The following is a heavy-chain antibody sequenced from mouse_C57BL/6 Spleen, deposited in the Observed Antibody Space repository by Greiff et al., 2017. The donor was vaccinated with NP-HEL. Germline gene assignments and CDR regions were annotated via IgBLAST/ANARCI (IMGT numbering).Heavy chain of an antibody. CDR3: ARRGLYYFDY. V-gene: IGHV1-50*01. CDR2: IYPSDSYT. CDR1: GYTFTSYW. D-gene: IGHD3-3*01. Sequence: QVQLQQPGAELVKPGASVKLSCKASGYTFTSYWMQWVKQRPGQGLEWIGEIYPSDSYTNYNQKFKGKATLTVDTSSSTAYMQLSSLTSEDSAVYYCARRGLYYFDYWGQGTTLTVSS. J-gene: IGHJ2*01.